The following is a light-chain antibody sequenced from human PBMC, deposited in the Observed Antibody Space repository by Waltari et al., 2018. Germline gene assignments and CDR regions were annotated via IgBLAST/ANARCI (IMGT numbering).Light chain of an antibody. J-gene: IGLJ3*02. CDR1: TGAVTSGHH. CDR2: DTS. CDR3: VLHYGVAQPWV. Sequence: QTVVTQEPSLTASPGGTVTLTCASSTGAVTSGHHSNWYQQKPGRAPRALIYDTSNTHSWTPARFSGSLLGGKAALTLSGVQPEDEADYYCVLHYGVAQPWVFGGGTKLTVL. V-gene: IGLV7-43*01.